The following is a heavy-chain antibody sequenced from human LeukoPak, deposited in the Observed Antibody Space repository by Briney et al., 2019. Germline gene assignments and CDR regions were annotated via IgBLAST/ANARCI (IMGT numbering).Heavy chain of an antibody. Sequence: GGSLRLSCADSGLTISNNWMSWVRQAPGKGLEWVANIKLDGSEKYYVDSVKGRFTISRDNAKNSLYPQMNSLRAEDTAVYYCARGESYYDFWSGQGDYWGQGTLVTVSS. CDR1: GLTISNNW. D-gene: IGHD3-3*01. CDR2: IKLDGSEK. V-gene: IGHV3-7*01. J-gene: IGHJ4*02. CDR3: ARGESYYDFWSGQGDY.